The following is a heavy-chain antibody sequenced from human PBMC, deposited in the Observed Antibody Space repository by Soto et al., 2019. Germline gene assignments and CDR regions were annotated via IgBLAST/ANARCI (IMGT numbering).Heavy chain of an antibody. D-gene: IGHD6-6*01. J-gene: IGHJ5*02. CDR2: ISYDGSNK. Sequence: GGSLSLSCAASGFTFSSYAMHWVRQAPGKGLEWVAVISYDGSNKYYADSVKGRFTISRDNSKNTLYLQMNSLRAEDTAVYYCARSNSSSPLDWFDPWGQGTLVTVSS. CDR1: GFTFSSYA. CDR3: ARSNSSSPLDWFDP. V-gene: IGHV3-30-3*01.